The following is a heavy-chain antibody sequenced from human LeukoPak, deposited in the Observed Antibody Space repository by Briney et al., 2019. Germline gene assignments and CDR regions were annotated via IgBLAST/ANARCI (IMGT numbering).Heavy chain of an antibody. CDR3: ATPERGYSGYDFGS. D-gene: IGHD5-12*01. CDR1: GYTFTSYG. Sequence: ASVKVSCKASGYTFTSYGITWVRQAPGQGLEWMGCISAYNGNTNYAQKLQDRVTMTTDTSTSTAYMELSRLRSDDTAVYYCATPERGYSGYDFGSWGQGTLVTVSS. V-gene: IGHV1-18*01. J-gene: IGHJ4*02. CDR2: ISAYNGNT.